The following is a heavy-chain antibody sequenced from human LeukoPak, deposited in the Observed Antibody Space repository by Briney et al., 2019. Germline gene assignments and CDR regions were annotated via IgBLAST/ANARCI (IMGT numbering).Heavy chain of an antibody. CDR1: GFTVSSNY. D-gene: IGHD4-17*01. J-gene: IGHJ4*02. CDR2: IYSGGST. CDR3: ARDGTTVTARGLYFDY. V-gene: IGHV3-66*02. Sequence: GGSLRLSCAASGFTVSSNYMSWVRQAPGKGLEWVSVIYSGGSTYYADSVKGRFTISRDNSKNTLYLQMNSLRAEDPAVYYCARDGTTVTARGLYFDYWGQGTLVTVSS.